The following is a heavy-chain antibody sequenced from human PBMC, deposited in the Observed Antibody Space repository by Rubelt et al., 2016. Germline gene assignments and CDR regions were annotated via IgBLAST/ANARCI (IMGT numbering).Heavy chain of an antibody. D-gene: IGHD2-15*01. V-gene: IGHV4-39*02. CDR3: ARDRANCSGGSCGFDY. CDR1: GGSISSSSYY. CDR2: IYYSGTT. Sequence: QLQLQESGPGLVKPSETLSLTCTVSGGSISSSSYYWGWIRQPPGKGLEWIGSIYYSGTTYYNPALKRGVHISVDTSRNQFSLKLSSVTAADTAVYYCARDRANCSGGSCGFDYWGQGTLVTVSS. J-gene: IGHJ4*02.